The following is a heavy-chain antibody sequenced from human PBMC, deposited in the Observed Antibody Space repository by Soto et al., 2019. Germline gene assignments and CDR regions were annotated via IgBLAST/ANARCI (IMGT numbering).Heavy chain of an antibody. CDR2: IIPMTGRP. J-gene: IGHJ5*02. CDR1: GGTFNSFS. CDR3: TRRGRQSANWFDP. Sequence: QVQLVQSGAEVKTPGSSVKVSCKASGGTFNSFSIDWVRQAPGQGLEWMGGIIPMTGRPNYAQRFQGRVTFSAYKSTNTVYLEVNSLTHEDTAVYYCTRRGRQSANWFDPWGQGTLVTVSS. V-gene: IGHV1-69*06.